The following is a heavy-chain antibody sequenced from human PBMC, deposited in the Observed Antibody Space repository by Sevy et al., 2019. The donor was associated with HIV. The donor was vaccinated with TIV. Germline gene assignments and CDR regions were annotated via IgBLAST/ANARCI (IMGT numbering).Heavy chain of an antibody. CDR2: ISSSSSYI. CDR1: GFTFSSYS. J-gene: IGHJ6*02. V-gene: IGHV3-21*01. D-gene: IGHD6-19*01. CDR3: ARDRTIAVAGMDV. Sequence: GGSLRLSCAASGFTFSSYSTNWVRQAPGKGLEWVSSISSSSSYIYYADSVKGRFTISRDNAKNSLYLQMNSLRAEDTAVYYCARDRTIAVAGMDVWGQGTTVTVSS.